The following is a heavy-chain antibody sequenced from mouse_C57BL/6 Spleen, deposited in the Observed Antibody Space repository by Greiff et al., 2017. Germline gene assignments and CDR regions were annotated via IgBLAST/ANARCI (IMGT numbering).Heavy chain of an antibody. J-gene: IGHJ2*01. CDR2: INPNNGGT. D-gene: IGHD1-1*01. Sequence: EVQLQQSGPELVQPGASVKMSCKASGYTFTDYNMHWVKQSHGKSLEWIGYINPNNGGTSYNQKFKGKATLTVKQSSSTAYMGLRSLTSEESAVYYCARNWNYGSSAFDYWGQGTTLTVSS. V-gene: IGHV1-22*01. CDR1: GYTFTDYN. CDR3: ARNWNYGSSAFDY.